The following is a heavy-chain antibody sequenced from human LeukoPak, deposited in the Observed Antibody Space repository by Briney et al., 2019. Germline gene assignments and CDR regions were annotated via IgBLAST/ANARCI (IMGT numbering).Heavy chain of an antibody. CDR2: ISGSGGTT. Sequence: SGGSLRLSCAASGFTFSSYAMSWVRQAPGKGLAWVSAISGSGGTTYYADSVEGRFTISRDNSKNMLYLQMISLRAEDTAVYYCAKSNGVDRNGYNSDYFDYWGQGTLVTVSS. CDR3: AKSNGVDRNGYNSDYFDY. CDR1: GFTFSSYA. D-gene: IGHD5-24*01. V-gene: IGHV3-23*01. J-gene: IGHJ4*02.